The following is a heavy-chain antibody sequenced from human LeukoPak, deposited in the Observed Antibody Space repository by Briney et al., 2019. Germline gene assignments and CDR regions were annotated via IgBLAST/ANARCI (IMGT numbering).Heavy chain of an antibody. V-gene: IGHV4-4*02. J-gene: IGHJ4*02. Sequence: SETLSLTCAVSSGSISSRNWWSWVRQPPGKRLEWIGEIYHSGSTNYNSSVKSRVTISVDKSKNQFSLNLSSVTAADTAVYYCARRGYYFDSWGQGTLVTVSS. CDR3: ARRGYYFDS. CDR2: IYHSGST. CDR1: SGSISSRNW.